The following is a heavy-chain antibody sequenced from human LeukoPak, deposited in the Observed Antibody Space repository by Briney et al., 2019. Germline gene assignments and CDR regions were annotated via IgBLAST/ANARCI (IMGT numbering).Heavy chain of an antibody. CDR3: ARVKPYYYDSSGYYSLGAFDI. CDR1: GGTFSSHA. D-gene: IGHD3-22*01. J-gene: IGHJ3*02. CDR2: IIPIFGTA. Sequence: SVKVSCKASGGTFSSHAISWVRQAPGQGLEWMGRIIPIFGTANYAQKFQGRVTITTDESTSTAYMELSSLRSEDTAVYYCARVKPYYYDSSGYYSLGAFDIWGQGTMVTVSS. V-gene: IGHV1-69*05.